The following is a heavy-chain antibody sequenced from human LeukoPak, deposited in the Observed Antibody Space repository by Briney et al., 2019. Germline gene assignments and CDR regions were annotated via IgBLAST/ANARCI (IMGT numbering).Heavy chain of an antibody. CDR2: INPDGSTT. Sequence: GGSLRLSCAASGYIFSHYWMHWVRQAPGKGLEWVSRINPDGSTTSYADSVKGRFTISRDNAKNTLYLQMNSLRAEDTAVYYCARDGVYYDSSGYYLFDYWCQGTLVTVSS. CDR3: ARDGVYYDSSGYYLFDY. J-gene: IGHJ4*02. CDR1: GYIFSHYW. D-gene: IGHD3-22*01. V-gene: IGHV3-74*01.